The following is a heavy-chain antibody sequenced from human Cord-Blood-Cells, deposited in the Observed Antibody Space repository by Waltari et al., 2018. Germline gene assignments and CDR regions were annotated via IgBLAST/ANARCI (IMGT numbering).Heavy chain of an antibody. CDR1: GYTFTAYY. CDR3: ATPTSYCGGDCYDAFDI. D-gene: IGHD2-21*01. CDR2: VDPEDGET. Sequence: EVQLVQSGAEVKQPGATVKISCKVSGYTFTAYYIPWVPQAPRRGLEWMGLVDPEDGETIYAEKFQGRVTITADTSTDTAYMELSSLRSEDTAVYYCATPTSYCGGDCYDAFDIWGQGTMVTVSS. V-gene: IGHV1-69-2*01. J-gene: IGHJ3*02.